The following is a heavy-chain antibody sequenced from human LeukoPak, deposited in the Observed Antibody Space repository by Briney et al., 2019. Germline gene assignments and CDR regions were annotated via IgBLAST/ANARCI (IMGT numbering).Heavy chain of an antibody. CDR2: MYYSGST. CDR1: GGSVSSASNY. D-gene: IGHD2-15*01. CDR3: ARDPGYCSGGSCGNFDY. Sequence: SETLSLTCTVSGGSVSSASNYWSWIRQPPGKGLEWIGYMYYSGSTSYNPSLKSRVTISADTSRNQFSLKLSSVTAADTAVYYCARDPGYCSGGSCGNFDYWGQGTLVTVSS. V-gene: IGHV4-61*01. J-gene: IGHJ4*02.